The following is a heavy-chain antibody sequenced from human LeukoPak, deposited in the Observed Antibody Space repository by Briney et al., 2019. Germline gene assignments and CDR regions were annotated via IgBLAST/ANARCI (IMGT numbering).Heavy chain of an antibody. Sequence: PSQTLSLTYTVSGGSISSGGYYWSWIRQHPGKGLEWIGYIYYSGSTYYNPSLKSRVTISVDTSKNQFSLKLSSVTAADTAVYYCASQILHPITMILDWGQGTLVTVSS. D-gene: IGHD3-22*01. J-gene: IGHJ4*02. CDR1: GGSISSGGYY. V-gene: IGHV4-31*03. CDR3: ASQILHPITMILD. CDR2: IYYSGST.